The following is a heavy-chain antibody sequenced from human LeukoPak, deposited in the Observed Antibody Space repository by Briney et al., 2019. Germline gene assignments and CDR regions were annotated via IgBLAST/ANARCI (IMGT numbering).Heavy chain of an antibody. V-gene: IGHV3-7*01. CDR2: IKQDGSEI. J-gene: IGHJ4*02. D-gene: IGHD6-19*01. Sequence: GGSLRLSCAASGFTFSSYWMSWVRQAQGKGLEWVAHIKQDGSEIYYVDSVKGRFTISRDNAKNSLYLQMDSLRAEDTAVYASWSSGSPTTNIWGQGSLVTVSS. CDR3: WSSGSPTTNI. CDR1: GFTFSSYW.